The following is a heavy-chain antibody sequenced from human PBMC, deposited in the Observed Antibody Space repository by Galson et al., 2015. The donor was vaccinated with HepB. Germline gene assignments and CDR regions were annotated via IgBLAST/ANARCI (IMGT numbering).Heavy chain of an antibody. Sequence: PALVKPTQTLTLTCTFSGFSLSTSGVGVGWIRQPPGKALEWLALIYWDDDKRYSPSLKSRLTITKDTSKNQVVLTMTNMDPVDTATYYCAHSVKEYQLLSHYYYGMDVWGQGTTVTVSS. CDR1: GFSLSTSGVG. J-gene: IGHJ6*02. CDR3: AHSVKEYQLLSHYYYGMDV. D-gene: IGHD2-2*01. V-gene: IGHV2-5*02. CDR2: IYWDDDK.